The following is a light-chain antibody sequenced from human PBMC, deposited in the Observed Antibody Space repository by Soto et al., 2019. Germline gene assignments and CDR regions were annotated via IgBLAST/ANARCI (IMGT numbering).Light chain of an antibody. Sequence: DIQMTQSPSTLSASVGDRVTITCRASQSISSWLAWYQQNPGKAPKLLIYDASSLESGVPSRFSGSGSGTEFTPTISSLQPEDFATYYCQQANSFPLTFGGGTKVDI. V-gene: IGKV1-5*01. J-gene: IGKJ4*01. CDR2: DAS. CDR1: QSISSW. CDR3: QQANSFPLT.